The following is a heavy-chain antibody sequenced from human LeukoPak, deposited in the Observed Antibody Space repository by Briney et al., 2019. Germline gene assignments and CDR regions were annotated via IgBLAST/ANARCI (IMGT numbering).Heavy chain of an antibody. CDR2: ISYDGSNE. V-gene: IGHV3-30*04. D-gene: IGHD2-21*02. Sequence: PGGSLRLSCAASGFTFSSYVMHWVRQAPGKGLEWVAIISYDGSNEYYADSVKGRFTISRDNSKNTLYLQMNSLRAADTAVYYCARGTVTAILYWGQGTLVTVSS. CDR3: ARGTVTAILY. CDR1: GFTFSSYV. J-gene: IGHJ4*02.